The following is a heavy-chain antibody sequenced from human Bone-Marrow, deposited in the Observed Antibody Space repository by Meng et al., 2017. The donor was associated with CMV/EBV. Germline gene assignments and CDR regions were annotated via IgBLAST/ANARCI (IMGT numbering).Heavy chain of an antibody. D-gene: IGHD3-9*01. CDR3: ARSGGSTYYDILTGPDGHDY. Sequence: GGSLRLSCAASGFTFSSYGMHWVRQAPGKGLVWVSRINSDGSSTSYADSVKGRFTISRDNAKNTLYLQMNSLRAEDTAVYYCARSGGSTYYDILTGPDGHDYWGQGTLVTVSS. CDR2: INSDGSST. CDR1: GFTFSSYG. J-gene: IGHJ4*02. V-gene: IGHV3-74*01.